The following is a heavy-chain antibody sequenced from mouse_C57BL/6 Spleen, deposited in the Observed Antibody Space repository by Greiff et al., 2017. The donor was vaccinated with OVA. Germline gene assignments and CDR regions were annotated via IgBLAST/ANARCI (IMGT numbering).Heavy chain of an antibody. CDR2: IYWDDDK. D-gene: IGHD1-1*01. J-gene: IGHJ4*01. CDR1: GFSLSTSGMG. V-gene: IGHV8-12*01. CDR3: ARSTVVADAMDY. Sequence: QVTLKASGPGILQSSQTLSLTCSFSGFSLSTSGMGVSWIRQPSGKGLEWLAHIYWDDDKRYNPSLKSRLTISKDTSRNQVFLKITSVDTADTATYYCARSTVVADAMDYWGQGTSVTVSS.